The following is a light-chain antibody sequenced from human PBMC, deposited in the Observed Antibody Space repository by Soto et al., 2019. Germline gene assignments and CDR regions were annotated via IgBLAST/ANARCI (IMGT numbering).Light chain of an antibody. Sequence: QSVLTQPASVSGAPGQSITISCSGTSSDVGYYNYVSWYQQHAGKAPKLMIYEVSNRPSGVSNRFSGSKSGNTASLTISGLQAEDEADYYCSSHTTSITLLFGGGTKLTVL. CDR1: SSDVGYYNY. J-gene: IGLJ2*01. CDR2: EVS. V-gene: IGLV2-14*01. CDR3: SSHTTSITLL.